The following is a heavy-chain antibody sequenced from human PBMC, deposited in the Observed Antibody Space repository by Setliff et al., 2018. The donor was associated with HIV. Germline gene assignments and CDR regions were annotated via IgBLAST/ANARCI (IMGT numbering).Heavy chain of an antibody. V-gene: IGHV4-61*09. CDR3: ARGRLGGYTYGSPPAFFDI. D-gene: IGHD5-18*01. J-gene: IGHJ3*02. CDR2: IYTSGST. Sequence: SETLSLTCNVSGGSISSGSYYWSWIRQPAGKGLEWIGQIYTSGSTDYNPSLKSRLTISVDTAENQFSLKLSSVTAADTAVYYCARGRLGGYTYGSPPAFFDIWGQGMMVTVSS. CDR1: GGSISSGSYY.